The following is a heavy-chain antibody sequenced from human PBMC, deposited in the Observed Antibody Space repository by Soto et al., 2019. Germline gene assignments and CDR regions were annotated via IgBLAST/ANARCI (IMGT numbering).Heavy chain of an antibody. V-gene: IGHV4-34*01. Sequence: SETLSLTCAVYGGSFSGYYWSWIRQPPGKGLEWIGEINHSGSTNYNPSLKSRVTISVDTSKNQFSLKLSSVTAADTAVYYCARGPRWPGGYFDYWGQGTLVTVSS. CDR3: ARGPRWPGGYFDY. D-gene: IGHD2-15*01. CDR1: GGSFSGYY. CDR2: INHSGST. J-gene: IGHJ4*02.